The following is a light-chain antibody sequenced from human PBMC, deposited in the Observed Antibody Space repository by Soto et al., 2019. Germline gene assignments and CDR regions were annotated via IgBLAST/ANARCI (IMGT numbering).Light chain of an antibody. J-gene: IGKJ4*01. CDR3: QQYNNWPVT. Sequence: DIQMTQSPSTLSASVGDRVTITCRASQSISSWLAWYQQKPGKAPKLLISGASTRATGIPARFSGSGSGTEFTLTISSLQSEDFAVYYCQQYNNWPVTFGGGTKVDIK. CDR2: GAS. V-gene: IGKV1-5*01. CDR1: QSISSW.